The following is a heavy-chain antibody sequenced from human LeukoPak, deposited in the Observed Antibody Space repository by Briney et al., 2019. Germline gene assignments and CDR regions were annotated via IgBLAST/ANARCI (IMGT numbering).Heavy chain of an antibody. J-gene: IGHJ4*02. Sequence: GGSLRLSCTASGFIFNDFWMSWVRQAPGEGLEWVANIRQDGGAKNYVDSVKGRFTISRDNAKKSLYLQMNSLRAEDTAVYYCARDGFLGAPYYFDYRGQGTLVTVSS. CDR2: IRQDGGAK. V-gene: IGHV3-7*01. CDR3: ARDGFLGAPYYFDY. D-gene: IGHD1-26*01. CDR1: GFIFNDFW.